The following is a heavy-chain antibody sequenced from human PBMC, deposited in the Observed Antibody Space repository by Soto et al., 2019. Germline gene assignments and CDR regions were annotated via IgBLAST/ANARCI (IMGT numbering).Heavy chain of an antibody. J-gene: IGHJ4*02. CDR2: ISYDGSNK. CDR3: ARALVAY. V-gene: IGHV3-30-3*01. CDR1: GFTFISYA. Sequence: LRLSCAASGFTFISYAMHWVRQAPGKGLEWVAVISYDGSNKYYADSVKGRFTISRDNAKNSLYLQMNSLRAEDTAVYYCARALVAYWGQGTLVTVSS.